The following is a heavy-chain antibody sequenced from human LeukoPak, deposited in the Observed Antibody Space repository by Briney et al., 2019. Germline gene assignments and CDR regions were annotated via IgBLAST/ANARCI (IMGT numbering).Heavy chain of an antibody. CDR3: ARGPQLDH. Sequence: PGGSLRLSCEASGFTFSDSWVHWVRHAPGKGLVWVSRINGDGSGAIYADSVRGRFTISRDNAKNTLFLQMNSLRVEDTAVYYCARGPQLDHWGQGTLVSVSS. CDR1: GFTFSDSW. V-gene: IGHV3-74*01. J-gene: IGHJ4*02. CDR2: INGDGSGA.